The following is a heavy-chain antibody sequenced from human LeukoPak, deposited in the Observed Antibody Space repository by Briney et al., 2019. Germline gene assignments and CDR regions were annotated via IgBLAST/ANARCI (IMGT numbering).Heavy chain of an antibody. CDR3: ARLPILANSSTDDAFDI. Sequence: GGSLRLSCAASGFTFSSYGMHWVRQAPGKGLEWVAVISYDGSNKYYADSVKGRFTISRDNSKNTLYLQMNSLRAEDTAVYYCARLPILANSSTDDAFDIWGQGTMVTVSS. CDR1: GFTFSSYG. J-gene: IGHJ3*02. V-gene: IGHV3-30*03. CDR2: ISYDGSNK. D-gene: IGHD6-13*01.